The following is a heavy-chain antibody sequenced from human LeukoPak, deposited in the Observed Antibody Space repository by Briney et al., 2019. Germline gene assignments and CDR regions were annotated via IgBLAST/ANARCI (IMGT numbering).Heavy chain of an antibody. V-gene: IGHV3-23*01. D-gene: IGHD6-13*01. CDR1: GFTFSSYA. CDR3: AKGPYSSSWYGNLGSFDY. Sequence: GGSLRLSCAASGFTFSSYAMSWVRQAPGKGLEWVSAISGSGGSTYYADSVKGRFTISRDNAKNSLYLQMNSLRAEDTAVYYCAKGPYSSSWYGNLGSFDYWGQGTLVTVSS. J-gene: IGHJ4*02. CDR2: ISGSGGST.